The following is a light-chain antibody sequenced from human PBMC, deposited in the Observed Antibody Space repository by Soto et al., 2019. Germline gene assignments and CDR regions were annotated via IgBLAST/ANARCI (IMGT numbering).Light chain of an antibody. Sequence: QSALTQPASVSGSPGQSIAISCTGTSSDVGGYNYVSWYQQHPGKAPKLMIYEVSNRPSGVSNRFSGSKSGNTASLTISGLQAEDEADYYCSSCTSSNTWVFGGGTKLTVL. CDR2: EVS. V-gene: IGLV2-14*01. CDR1: SSDVGGYNY. J-gene: IGLJ3*02. CDR3: SSCTSSNTWV.